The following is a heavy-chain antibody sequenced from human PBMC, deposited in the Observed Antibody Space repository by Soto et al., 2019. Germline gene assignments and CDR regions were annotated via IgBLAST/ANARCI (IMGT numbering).Heavy chain of an antibody. J-gene: IGHJ4*02. V-gene: IGHV2-26*01. CDR3: ARSYSYYDILTGFLYYFDY. CDR1: GFSLSNARMG. Sequence: QVTLKESGPVLVKPTETLTLTCTVSGFSLSNARMGVSWIRQPPGKALEWLAHIFSNDEKSYSTSLKSRLTISKDTSTSQVVLTMTNMDPVDTATYYCARSYSYYDILTGFLYYFDYWGQGTLVTVSS. CDR2: IFSNDEK. D-gene: IGHD3-9*01.